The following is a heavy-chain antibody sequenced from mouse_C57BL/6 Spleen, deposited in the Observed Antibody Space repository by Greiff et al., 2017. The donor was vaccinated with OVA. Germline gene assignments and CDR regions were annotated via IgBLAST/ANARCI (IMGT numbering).Heavy chain of an antibody. CDR2: IYPGGGDT. CDR1: GYAFSSSW. D-gene: IGHD1-2*01. Sequence: QVQLQQSGPELVKPGASVKISCKASGYAFSSSWMNWVKQRPGKGLEWIGRIYPGGGDTNYNGTFQGKATMTADKSSSTAYMQLSSLTSEDSAVYFCASIIPFAYWGQGTLVTVSA. V-gene: IGHV1-82*01. CDR3: ASIIPFAY. J-gene: IGHJ3*01.